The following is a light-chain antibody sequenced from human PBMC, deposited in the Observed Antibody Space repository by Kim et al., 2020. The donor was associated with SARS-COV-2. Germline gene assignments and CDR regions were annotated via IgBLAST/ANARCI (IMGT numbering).Light chain of an antibody. J-gene: IGLJ1*01. CDR2: DTT. V-gene: IGLV7-46*01. Sequence: QAVVTQEPSMTVSPGGTVTLTCGSSTGAVTSGHYPYWFQQRPGQAPRALIYDTTHKHSWTPARFSGSLLGGKAALTLSGAQPEGEAEYHCLISYSGAYVFGTGTKVTVL. CDR3: LISYSGAYV. CDR1: TGAVTSGHY.